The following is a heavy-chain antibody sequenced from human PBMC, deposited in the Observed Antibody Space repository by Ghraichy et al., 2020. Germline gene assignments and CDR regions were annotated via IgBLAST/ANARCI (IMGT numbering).Heavy chain of an antibody. CDR2: VSPRSGDV. CDR3: ARNPPSTGDFDN. CDR1: GYTFTNYD. J-gene: IGHJ4*02. D-gene: IGHD7-27*01. V-gene: IGHV1-8*02. Sequence: ASVKVSCKASGYTFTNYDFNWVRQAAGQGLEWMGWVSPRSGDVGYAQTFQGRITLTRDTYIGTAYMELRGLTSEDTAVYYCARNPPSTGDFDNWGQGTLVTVSS.